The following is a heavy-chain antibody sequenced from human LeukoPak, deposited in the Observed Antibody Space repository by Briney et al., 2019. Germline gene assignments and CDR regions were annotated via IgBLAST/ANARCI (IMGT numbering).Heavy chain of an antibody. CDR2: IIPSGGST. Sequence: ASVKVSCKASGYTFTSYYIHWVRQAPGQGLEWMGIIIPSGGSTIYAQKFRGRVTMTRDTSTSTVYMELSSLRPEDTAVYYCARDIRSGYYYFDYWGQGTLVTVSS. V-gene: IGHV1-46*01. CDR3: ARDIRSGYYYFDY. CDR1: GYTFTSYY. D-gene: IGHD5-12*01. J-gene: IGHJ4*02.